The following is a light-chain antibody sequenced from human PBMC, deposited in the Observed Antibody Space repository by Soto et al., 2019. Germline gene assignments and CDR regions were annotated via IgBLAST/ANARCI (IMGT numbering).Light chain of an antibody. V-gene: IGKV1-5*03. CDR2: KAT. CDR3: QLYNDVQYT. Sequence: DIQMTQSPSTLSASVGDGVTITCRASQSIGSGLAWYQQKPGKAPELLIYKATNLQGGVPSRFSGSGSGTDFSLTISSVQPVDSATYYCQLYNDVQYTFGQGTKLEI. J-gene: IGKJ2*01. CDR1: QSIGSG.